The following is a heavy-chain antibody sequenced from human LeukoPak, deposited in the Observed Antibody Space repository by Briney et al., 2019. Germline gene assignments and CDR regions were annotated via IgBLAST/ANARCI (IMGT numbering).Heavy chain of an antibody. CDR1: GFTFSNYG. CDR2: ISYDGNNK. D-gene: IGHD1-26*01. J-gene: IGHJ4*02. CDR3: ARERELLS. V-gene: IGHV3-30*03. Sequence: PGGSLRLSCAASGFTFSNYGMHWVRQAPGKGLEWVAVISYDGNNKYYADSVKGRFTISRDNSKNTLYLQMNSLRAEDTAVYYCARERELLSWGQGTLVTVSS.